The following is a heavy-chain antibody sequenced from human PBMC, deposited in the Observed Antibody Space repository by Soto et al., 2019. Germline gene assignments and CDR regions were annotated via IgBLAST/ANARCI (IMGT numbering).Heavy chain of an antibody. CDR2: ISYDRSNK. CDR1: GSTFSSYA. V-gene: IGHV3-30-3*01. CDR3: ARDSFGAFDI. D-gene: IGHD3-16*01. J-gene: IGHJ3*02. Sequence: PGGSLRLSCAASGSTFSSYAMHWVRQAPGKGLEWVAVISYDRSNKYYADSVKGRFTNSRDNSKNTLYLQMNSLRAEDTAVYYCARDSFGAFDIWGQGTMVTVSS.